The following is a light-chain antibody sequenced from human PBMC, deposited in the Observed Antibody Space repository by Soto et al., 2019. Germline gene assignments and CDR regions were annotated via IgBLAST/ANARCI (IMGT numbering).Light chain of an antibody. CDR3: QQRSTLFP. V-gene: IGKV3-11*01. CDR1: QSISSY. Sequence: EIVLTQSPATLSLSPGERATLSCRASQSISSYLAWYQQKPGQTPRLLIYDASTRATGIPARFSGSGSGTDFTLTISSLEPEDFAVYYCQQRSTLFPFGPGTTVEIK. J-gene: IGKJ3*01. CDR2: DAS.